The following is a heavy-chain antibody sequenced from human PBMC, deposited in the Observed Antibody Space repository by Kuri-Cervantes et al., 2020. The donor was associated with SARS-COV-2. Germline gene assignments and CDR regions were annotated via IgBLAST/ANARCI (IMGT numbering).Heavy chain of an antibody. V-gene: IGHV3-21*01. J-gene: IGHJ1*01. Sequence: GESLKISCAASGFTFSSYSMNWVRQAPGKGLEWVSSISSSSSYIYYADSVKGRFTISRDNAKNSLYLQMNSLRAEDTAVYYCARGSTYYDFWSGYYTGEYFQHWGQGTQVTVSS. CDR3: ARGSTYYDFWSGYYTGEYFQH. CDR1: GFTFSSYS. CDR2: ISSSSSYI. D-gene: IGHD3-3*01.